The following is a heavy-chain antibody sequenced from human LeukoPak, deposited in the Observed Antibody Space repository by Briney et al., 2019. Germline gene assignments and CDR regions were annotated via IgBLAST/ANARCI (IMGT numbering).Heavy chain of an antibody. CDR1: GGSISSYY. J-gene: IGHJ6*03. Sequence: SETLSLTCNVSGGSISSYYWSWIRQPPGKGLEWIGYIYTSGSTNYNPSLKSRVTISVDTSKNQFSLKLSSVTAADTAVYYCARHASGYSSSWYLYYYYYYMDVWGKGTTVTVSS. CDR2: IYTSGST. D-gene: IGHD6-13*01. CDR3: ARHASGYSSSWYLYYYYYYMDV. V-gene: IGHV4-4*09.